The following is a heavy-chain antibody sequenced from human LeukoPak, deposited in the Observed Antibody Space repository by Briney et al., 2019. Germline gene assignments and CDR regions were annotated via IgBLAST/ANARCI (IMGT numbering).Heavy chain of an antibody. CDR3: ARSTGYSYGITFYYYYGMDV. D-gene: IGHD5-18*01. J-gene: IGHJ6*02. CDR2: IYYSGST. CDR1: GDSISTYY. Sequence: SETLSLTCTVSGDSISTYYWSWIRQPPGKGLEWIGYIYYSGSTNYNPSLKSRVTISVDTSKNQFSLKLSSVTAADTAVYYCARSTGYSYGITFYYYYGMDVWGQGTTVTVSS. V-gene: IGHV4-59*01.